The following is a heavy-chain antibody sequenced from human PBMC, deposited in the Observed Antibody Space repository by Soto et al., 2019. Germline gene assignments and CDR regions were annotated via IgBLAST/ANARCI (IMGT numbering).Heavy chain of an antibody. CDR2: ISGSGGST. D-gene: IGHD3-3*01. CDR3: AKRPLATVFGVAGNRFDP. V-gene: IGHV3-23*01. Sequence: PGGSLRLSCAASGFTFSTYAMTWVRQAPGKGLEWVSGISGSGGSTYYADSVKGRFTISRDDSKNTLYLQVNSLRVEDTAVYYCAKRPLATVFGVAGNRFDPWGQGTLVTVSS. CDR1: GFTFSTYA. J-gene: IGHJ5*02.